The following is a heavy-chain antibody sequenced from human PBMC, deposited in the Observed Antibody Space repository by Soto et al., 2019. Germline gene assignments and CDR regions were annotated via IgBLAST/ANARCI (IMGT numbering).Heavy chain of an antibody. CDR1: GFTFSSYG. CDR2: ISYDGSNK. CDR3: AKDGPLNV. Sequence: GGSLRLSCAASGFTFSSYGMHWVRQAPGKGLEWVAVISYDGSNKYYADSVKGRFTTSRDNSKNTLYLQMNSLRAEDTAVYYCAKDGPLNVWGQGTLVTVSS. J-gene: IGHJ4*02. D-gene: IGHD1-1*01. V-gene: IGHV3-30*18.